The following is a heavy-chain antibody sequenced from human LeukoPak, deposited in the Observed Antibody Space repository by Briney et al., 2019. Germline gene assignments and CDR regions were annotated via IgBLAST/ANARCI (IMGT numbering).Heavy chain of an antibody. CDR3: AELGITIIGGV. CDR2: ISSSGSTI. Sequence: GGSLRLSCAASGFTFSSYEMNWVRQAPGKGLEWVSYISSSGSTIYYADSVKGRFTTSRDNSKNSLYLQMNSLRAEDTAVYYCAELGITIIGGVWGKGPTVTISS. V-gene: IGHV3-48*03. CDR1: GFTFSSYE. D-gene: IGHD3-10*02. J-gene: IGHJ6*04.